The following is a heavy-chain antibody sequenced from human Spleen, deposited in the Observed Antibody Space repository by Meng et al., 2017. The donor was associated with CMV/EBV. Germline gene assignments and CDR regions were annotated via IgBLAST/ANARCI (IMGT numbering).Heavy chain of an antibody. Sequence: GGPLRLSCAASGFTFSSYWMHWVRQAPGKGLVWVSRINSDGSSTSYADSVKGRFTISRDNAKNTLYLQMNSLRAEDTAVYYCARVYRGYSYGYGAFDIWGQGTMVTVSS. V-gene: IGHV3-74*01. D-gene: IGHD5-18*01. J-gene: IGHJ3*02. CDR1: GFTFSSYW. CDR3: ARVYRGYSYGYGAFDI. CDR2: INSDGSST.